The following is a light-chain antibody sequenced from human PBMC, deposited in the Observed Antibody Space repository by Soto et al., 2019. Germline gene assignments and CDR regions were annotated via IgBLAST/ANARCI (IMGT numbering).Light chain of an antibody. V-gene: IGLV2-14*03. CDR3: SSYTTSNTRQIV. Sequence: QSVLTQPASVSGSPGQSITISCTGTSSDVGGYNYVSWYQHHPGKAPKLMIYDVSNRPSGVSNRFSGSKSGNTASLTIYGLKPEDEADYYCSSYTTSNTRQIVLGTGTKLTVL. J-gene: IGLJ1*01. CDR2: DVS. CDR1: SSDVGGYNY.